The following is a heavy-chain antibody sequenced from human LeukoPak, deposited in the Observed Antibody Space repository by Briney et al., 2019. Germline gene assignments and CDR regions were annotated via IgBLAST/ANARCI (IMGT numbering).Heavy chain of an antibody. CDR1: GYTFTSYD. J-gene: IGHJ5*02. V-gene: IGHV1-8*01. CDR2: MNPNSGNT. Sequence: ASVKVSCKASGYTFTSYDINWVRQATGQGLEWMGWMNPNSGNTGYAQKFQGRVTMTRNTSISTAYMELSSLRSEDTAVYYCARVRGYSGYDYNCFAPWGQETLFTVSS. D-gene: IGHD5-12*01. CDR3: ARVRGYSGYDYNCFAP.